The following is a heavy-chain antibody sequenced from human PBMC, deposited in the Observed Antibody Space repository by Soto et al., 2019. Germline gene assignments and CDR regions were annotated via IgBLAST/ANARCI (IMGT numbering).Heavy chain of an antibody. J-gene: IGHJ4*02. CDR1: GFTFSTSW. D-gene: IGHD3-10*01. V-gene: IGHV3-74*01. CDR2: IKSDASTT. CDR3: ARGPTGWFGYDY. Sequence: EVQLVESGGGLVQPGGSLRLSCAASGFTFSTSWMHWVRQAAGKGLVWVSRIKSDASTTNYADSVKGRFTISRDNAKNTLYLQMDSLIVEDTAVYYCARGPTGWFGYDYWGQGTLVTVSS.